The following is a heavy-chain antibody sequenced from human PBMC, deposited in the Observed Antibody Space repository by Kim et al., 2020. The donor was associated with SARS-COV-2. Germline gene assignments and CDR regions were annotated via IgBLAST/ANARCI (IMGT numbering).Heavy chain of an antibody. J-gene: IGHJ4*02. V-gene: IGHV4-34*01. CDR1: GGSFSGYY. Sequence: SETLSLTCAVYGGSFSGYYWSWIRQPPGKGLEWIGEINHSGSTNYNPSLKSRVTISVDTSKNQFSLKLSSVTAADTAVYYCARGPYGGNSPLRYWGQGTLVTVSS. CDR2: INHSGST. D-gene: IGHD4-17*01. CDR3: ARGPYGGNSPLRY.